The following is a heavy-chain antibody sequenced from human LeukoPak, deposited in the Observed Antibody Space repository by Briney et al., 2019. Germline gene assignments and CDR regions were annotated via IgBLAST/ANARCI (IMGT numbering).Heavy chain of an antibody. CDR2: IIPIFGTA. CDR3: ARDRVVRFLEWLF. D-gene: IGHD3-3*01. V-gene: IGHV1-69*05. CDR1: GGTFSSYA. J-gene: IGHJ4*02. Sequence: ASVKVSCKASGGTFSSYAISWVRRAPGQGLEWMGRIIPIFGTANYAQKFQGRVTMTTDTSTSTAYMELRSLRSDDTAVYYWARDRVVRFLEWLFWGQGTLVTVSS.